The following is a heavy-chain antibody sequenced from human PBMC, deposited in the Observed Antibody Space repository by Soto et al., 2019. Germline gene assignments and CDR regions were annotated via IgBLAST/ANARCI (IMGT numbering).Heavy chain of an antibody. CDR2: IIPIFGTA. CDR3: ARGGVAAAGTSSPYYYGMDV. D-gene: IGHD6-13*01. CDR1: GGTFSSYA. J-gene: IGHJ6*02. Sequence: ASVKVSCKASGGTFSSYAISWVRQAPGQGLEWMGGIIPIFGTANYAQKFQGRVTITADKSTSTACMELSSLRSEDTAVYYCARGGVAAAGTSSPYYYGMDVWGQGTTVTVSS. V-gene: IGHV1-69*06.